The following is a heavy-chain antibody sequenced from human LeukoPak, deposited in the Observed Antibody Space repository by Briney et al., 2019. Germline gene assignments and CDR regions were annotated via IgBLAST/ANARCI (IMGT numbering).Heavy chain of an antibody. Sequence: ASVKVSCKASGGTFSSYAISWVRQAPGQGLEGMGWMNPNSGNTGYAQKFQGRVTMTRNTSISTAYMELSSLRSEDTAVYYCARDTRDGYCSGGSCYLGLRYYYYYYMDVWGKGTTVTISS. J-gene: IGHJ6*03. D-gene: IGHD2-15*01. V-gene: IGHV1-8*02. CDR2: MNPNSGNT. CDR1: GGTFSSYA. CDR3: ARDTRDGYCSGGSCYLGLRYYYYYYMDV.